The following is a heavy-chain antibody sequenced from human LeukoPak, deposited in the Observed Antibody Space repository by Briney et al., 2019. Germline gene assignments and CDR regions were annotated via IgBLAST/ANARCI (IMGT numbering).Heavy chain of an antibody. CDR2: IYYSGST. CDR1: GGSISSAGYY. CDR3: ARDLGGYYDTSGYYY. V-gene: IGHV4-31*03. D-gene: IGHD3-22*01. J-gene: IGHJ4*02. Sequence: SDTLSLTSTVSGGSISSAGYYWSLIRQHPGKGLDWIGYIYYSGSTYYNPSLKSRVTISVDTSKNQFSLKLSSVTAADTAVYYCARDLGGYYDTSGYYYWGQGTLVTVSS.